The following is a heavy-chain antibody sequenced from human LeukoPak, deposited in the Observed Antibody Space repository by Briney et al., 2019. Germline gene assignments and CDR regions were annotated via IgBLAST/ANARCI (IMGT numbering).Heavy chain of an antibody. J-gene: IGHJ5*02. CDR1: GFTLGNYD. CDR2: IDIPGNT. V-gene: IGHV3-13*01. Sequence: GGSLRLSCAASGFTLGNYDMHWVRQATGKGLEWVSGIDIPGNTYYPDSVKGRFTMSRESAKNSLYLQMNSLRAGDTAMYYCARAVAGTHWFDPWGQGTLVTVSS. D-gene: IGHD6-19*01. CDR3: ARAVAGTHWFDP.